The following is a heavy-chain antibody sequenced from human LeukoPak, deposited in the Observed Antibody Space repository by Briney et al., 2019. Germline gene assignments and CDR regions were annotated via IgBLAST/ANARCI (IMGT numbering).Heavy chain of an antibody. V-gene: IGHV4-61*01. CDR1: GGSISSRSYY. J-gene: IGHJ2*01. Sequence: SETLSLTCTVSGGSISSRSYYWSWIRQPPGKGLEWIWYIYYSGSTNYNPSLKSRVTISVDTSKNQFSLKLSSVTAADTAVYYCARELNSSGWYPSWYFDLWGRGTLVTVSS. CDR2: IYYSGST. CDR3: ARELNSSGWYPSWYFDL. D-gene: IGHD6-19*01.